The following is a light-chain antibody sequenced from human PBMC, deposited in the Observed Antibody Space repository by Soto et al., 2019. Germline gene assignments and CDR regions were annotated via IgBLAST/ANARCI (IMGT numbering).Light chain of an antibody. CDR1: QSISNW. J-gene: IGKJ1*01. Sequence: DIQMTQSASTLSASFGDRVTITCRASQSISNWLAWYQQKPGKAPKLLIHKASSLETGVPSRFSGSGSGTEFTLTITSLKPDDFATYYCQQYNSYRAFGQGTKVDIK. CDR3: QQYNSYRA. V-gene: IGKV1-5*03. CDR2: KAS.